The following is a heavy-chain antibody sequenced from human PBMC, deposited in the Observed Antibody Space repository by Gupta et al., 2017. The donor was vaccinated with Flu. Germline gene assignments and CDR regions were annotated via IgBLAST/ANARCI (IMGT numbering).Heavy chain of an antibody. V-gene: IGHV3-30*18. CDR1: GFSFSTDA. D-gene: IGHD5-24*01. J-gene: IGHJ6*02. Sequence: QERVVESGGGVAQPGRSLRLSCAASGFSFSTDAMHWVRQAPGKGLEWVAVISHDGSNYYHTDSVKGRFTISRDNSKNTLYLQMSSLRTEDTAVYYCAKDWRWNNNNYGMNVWGQGTTVTVSS. CDR2: ISHDGSNY. CDR3: AKDWRWNNNNYGMNV.